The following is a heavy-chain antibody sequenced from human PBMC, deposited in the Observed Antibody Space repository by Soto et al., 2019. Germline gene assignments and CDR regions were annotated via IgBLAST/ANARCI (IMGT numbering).Heavy chain of an antibody. V-gene: IGHV1-24*01. J-gene: IGHJ4*02. D-gene: IGHD3-10*01. CDR3: ATALYGSGSYNLLDY. CDR1: GYTLTELS. Sequence: GASVKVSCKVSGYTLTELSMHWVRQAPGKGLEWMGGFDPEDGETIYAQKFQGRVTMTEDTSTDTAYMELSSLRSEDTAVYYCATALYGSGSYNLLDYWGQGTLVTVSS. CDR2: FDPEDGET.